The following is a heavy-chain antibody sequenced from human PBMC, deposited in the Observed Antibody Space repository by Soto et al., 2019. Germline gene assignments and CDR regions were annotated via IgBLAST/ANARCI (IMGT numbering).Heavy chain of an antibody. CDR2: ISWNSGSI. D-gene: IGHD3-10*01. CDR1: GFTFDDYA. V-gene: IGHV3-9*01. J-gene: IGHJ6*03. CDR3: AKDTGGGRVRGGPMNYYYYYMDV. Sequence: GGSLRHSCAASGFTFDDYAMHWVRQAPGKGLEWVSGISWNSGSIGYADSVKGRFTISRDNAKNSLYLQMNSLRAEDTALYYCAKDTGGGRVRGGPMNYYYYYMDVWGKGTTVTVSS.